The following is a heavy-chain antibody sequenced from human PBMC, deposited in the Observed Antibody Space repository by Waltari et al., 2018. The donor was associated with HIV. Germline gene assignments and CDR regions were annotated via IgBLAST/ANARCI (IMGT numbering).Heavy chain of an antibody. CDR1: GFPFGRFW. V-gene: IGHV3-7*01. CDR3: ASAGWYNDFDV. Sequence: EVQVVESGGDLVQPGGSLRLSCAVPGFPFGRFWMSWVRQAPGKGLQWVATIKPDGSQSYYVDSVRGRFTISKDNAKASLSLQMNSLRGEDTGFYFCASAGWYNDFDVWGQGTMVIVSS. J-gene: IGHJ3*01. D-gene: IGHD1-20*01. CDR2: IKPDGSQS.